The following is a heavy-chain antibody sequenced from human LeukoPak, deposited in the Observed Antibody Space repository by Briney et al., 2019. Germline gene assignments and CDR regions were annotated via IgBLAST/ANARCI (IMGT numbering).Heavy chain of an antibody. CDR1: GHTFSCHA. V-gene: IGHV3-23*01. CDR3: AREGQQLVTTTNWFDP. Sequence: PGGSLILSCAASGHTFSCHAVSWVRQAPGKGLEWVSPFSACRGSTSYAESVKGRFTISRDNSKNTLYLQLNSLRAEDTAVYYCAREGQQLVTTTNWFDPWGEGTLVTVSS. J-gene: IGHJ5*02. D-gene: IGHD6-13*01. CDR2: FSACRGST.